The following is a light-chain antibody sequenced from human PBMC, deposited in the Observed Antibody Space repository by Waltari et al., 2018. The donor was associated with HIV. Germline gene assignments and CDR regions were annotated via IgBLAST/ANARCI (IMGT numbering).Light chain of an antibody. CDR2: LGS. CDR1: QSLLQSNGYNY. J-gene: IGKJ4*01. CDR3: MQALQTPT. V-gene: IGKV2-28*01. Sequence: DIVMTQSPLSLPVTPGEPASISCRSRQSLLQSNGYNYLHWYLQKPGQSPQLLIYLGSNRASGVPDRFSGSGSGTYFTLKISRVEAEDVGVYYCMQALQTPTFGGGTKVEIK.